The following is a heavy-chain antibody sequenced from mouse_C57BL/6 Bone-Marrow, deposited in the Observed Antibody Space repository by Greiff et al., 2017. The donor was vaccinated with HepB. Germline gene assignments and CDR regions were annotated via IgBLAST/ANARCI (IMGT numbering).Heavy chain of an antibody. CDR2: IDPNRGGT. V-gene: IGHV1-72*01. CDR1: GYPFTSYW. J-gene: IGHJ2*01. CDR3: ARKDSNYIDFDD. D-gene: IGHD2-5*01. Sequence: QQSCKASGYPFTSYWMHWVQHRPGRGLAWIGRIDPNRGGTKYNEKFKSKATLTVDKPSSTAYMRRRSLTSEDSAVYYCARKDSNYIDFDDWGQGTTLTVAS.